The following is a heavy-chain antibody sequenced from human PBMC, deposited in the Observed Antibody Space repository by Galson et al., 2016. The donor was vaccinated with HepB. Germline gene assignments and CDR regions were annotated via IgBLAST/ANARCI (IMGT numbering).Heavy chain of an antibody. D-gene: IGHD6-19*01. Sequence: SLRLSCAASGFLLRGSVIHWVRQAPGKGLEWVALISVDGNNKPLADSVKGRFAISRDNYQNTVDLQMNSLRPEDSAVYYCAREGFSSGRAGTLDIWGQGTVVSVSS. V-gene: IGHV3-30*09. CDR2: ISVDGNNK. CDR1: GFLLRGSV. J-gene: IGHJ3*02. CDR3: AREGFSSGRAGTLDI.